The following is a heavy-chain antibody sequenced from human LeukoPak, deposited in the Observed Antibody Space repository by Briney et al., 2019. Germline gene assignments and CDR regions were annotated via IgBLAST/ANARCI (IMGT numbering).Heavy chain of an antibody. V-gene: IGHV1-46*01. Sequence: GASVKVSCKASGGTFSSYAISWVRQAPGQGLEWMGIINPSGGSTSYAQKFQGRVTMTRDTSTSTVYMELSSLRSEDTAVYYCARAHRFRITMVRGVILYGMDVWGQGTTVTVSS. D-gene: IGHD3-10*01. CDR2: INPSGGST. CDR3: ARAHRFRITMVRGVILYGMDV. CDR1: GGTFSSYA. J-gene: IGHJ6*02.